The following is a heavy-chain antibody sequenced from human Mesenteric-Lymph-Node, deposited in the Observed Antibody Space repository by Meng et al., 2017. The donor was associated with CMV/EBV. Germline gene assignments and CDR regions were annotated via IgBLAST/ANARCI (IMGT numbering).Heavy chain of an antibody. V-gene: IGHV4-30-4*08. J-gene: IGHJ5*02. D-gene: IGHD2-2*01. CDR2: IYYSGST. CDR1: GGSISSGDYY. CDR3: ASGPAADLNWFDP. Sequence: SETLSLTCTVSGGSISSGDYYWSWIRQPPGKGLEWFGYIYYSGSTYYNPSLKSRVTISVDTSKNQFSLKLSSVTAADTAVYYCASGPAADLNWFDPWGQGTLVTVSS.